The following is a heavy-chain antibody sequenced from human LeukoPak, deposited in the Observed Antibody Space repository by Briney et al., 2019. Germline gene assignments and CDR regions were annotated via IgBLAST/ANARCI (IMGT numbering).Heavy chain of an antibody. D-gene: IGHD6-13*01. CDR1: GFTFSSYA. J-gene: IGHJ4*02. V-gene: IGHV3-30-3*01. Sequence: GGSLRLSCAASGFTFSSYAMHWVRQAPGKGLEWVAVISYDGSNKYYADSVKGRFTISRDNSKNALYLQMNSLRAEDTAVYYCARAPGGAAAVEFLIDYWGQGTLVTVSS. CDR2: ISYDGSNK. CDR3: ARAPGGAAAVEFLIDY.